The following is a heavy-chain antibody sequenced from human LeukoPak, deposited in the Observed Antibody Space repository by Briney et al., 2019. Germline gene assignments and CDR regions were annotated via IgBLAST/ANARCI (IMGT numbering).Heavy chain of an antibody. CDR1: GGSFSGYY. J-gene: IGHJ5*02. CDR3: ARCSGSSCYHWFDP. Sequence: SETLSLTCVVYGGSFSGYYWSWIRQPPGKGLEWIGEIDHSGTTNYNPSLKSRVTMSVDTSKNQFSLKLSSVTAADTAVYYCARCSGSSCYHWFDPWGQGTLVTVSS. V-gene: IGHV4-34*10. CDR2: IDHSGTT. D-gene: IGHD2-15*01.